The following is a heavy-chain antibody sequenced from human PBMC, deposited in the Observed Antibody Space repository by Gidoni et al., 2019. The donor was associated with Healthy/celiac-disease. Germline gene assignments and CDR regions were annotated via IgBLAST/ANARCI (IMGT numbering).Heavy chain of an antibody. J-gene: IGHJ6*02. Sequence: QVQLVQSGAEVKKPGASVKVPCKVSGYTRPELSMHWVRQAPGKGLEWMGGFDPEDGETIYAQKFQGRVTMTEDTSTDTAYMELSSLRSEDTAVYYCATFSPIAAPIYYYYGMDVWGQGTTVTVSS. CDR2: FDPEDGET. D-gene: IGHD6-13*01. V-gene: IGHV1-24*01. CDR3: ATFSPIAAPIYYYYGMDV. CDR1: GYTRPELS.